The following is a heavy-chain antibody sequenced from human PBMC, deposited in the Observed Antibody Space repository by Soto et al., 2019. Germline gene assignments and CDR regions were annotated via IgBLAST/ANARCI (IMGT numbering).Heavy chain of an antibody. V-gene: IGHV4-4*02. CDR1: GGSISSSNW. J-gene: IGHJ4*02. D-gene: IGHD5-12*01. CDR2: IYHSGST. CDR3: ARDSGYDLFRGWYFDY. Sequence: SETLSLTCAVSGGSISSSNWWSWVRQPPGKGLEWIGEIYHSGSTNYNPSLKSRVTISVDKSKNQFSLKLNSVTAADTAVYYCARDSGYDLFRGWYFDYWGQGTLVTVSS.